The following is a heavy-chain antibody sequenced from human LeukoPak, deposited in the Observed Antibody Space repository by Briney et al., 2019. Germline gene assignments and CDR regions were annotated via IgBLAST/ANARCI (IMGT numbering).Heavy chain of an antibody. D-gene: IGHD3-3*01. V-gene: IGHV4-39*07. Sequence: SETLSLTCTVSGGSISSSSYYWGWIRQPPGKGLEWIGSIYNSGSTYYNPSLKSRVTLSVDTSKNQFSLKLSSVTAADTAVYYCARDHDFWSGYNWFDPWGQGTLVTVSS. CDR1: GGSISSSSYY. CDR3: ARDHDFWSGYNWFDP. CDR2: IYNSGST. J-gene: IGHJ5*02.